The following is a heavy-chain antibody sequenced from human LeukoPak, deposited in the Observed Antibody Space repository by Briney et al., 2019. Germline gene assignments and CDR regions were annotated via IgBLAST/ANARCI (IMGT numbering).Heavy chain of an antibody. CDR2: IYDSGST. J-gene: IGHJ4*02. Sequence: SETLSLTCSVSGGSISNYYWSWIRQPPGKGLEWIGSIYDSGSTYYNPSLKSRVTISVDMSKNQFSLKLSSVTATDTAVYYCAREPHGSGWPRFFDYWGQGTLVTVSS. V-gene: IGHV4-59*12. CDR3: AREPHGSGWPRFFDY. CDR1: GGSISNYY. D-gene: IGHD6-19*01.